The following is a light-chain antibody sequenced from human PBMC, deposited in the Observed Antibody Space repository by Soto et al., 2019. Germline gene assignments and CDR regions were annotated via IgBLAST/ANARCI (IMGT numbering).Light chain of an antibody. Sequence: QSALTQPPSVSAAPGQMVTISCSGSSSNIGHNYVSWYQQLPGTAPKLLIYDKDKRPSAIPDRFSGSQSGTSATLSITGLQAGDEADYSCGTWNTRLTDGVFGGGTKLPVL. CDR1: SSNIGHNY. CDR3: GTWNTRLTDGV. V-gene: IGLV1-51*01. J-gene: IGLJ3*02. CDR2: DKD.